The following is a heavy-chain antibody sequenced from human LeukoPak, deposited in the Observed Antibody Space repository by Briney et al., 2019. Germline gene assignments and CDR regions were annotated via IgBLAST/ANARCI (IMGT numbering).Heavy chain of an antibody. Sequence: GGSLRLSCAASGFTFSSYSMNWVRQAPGKGLEWVSSISSSSSYIYYADSVKGRFTISRDNAKNSLYLQMNSLRAEDTAVYYCARVGPRGWFDPWGQGTLVTVSS. CDR3: ARVGPRGWFDP. CDR1: GFTFSSYS. J-gene: IGHJ5*02. V-gene: IGHV3-21*01. CDR2: ISSSSSYI.